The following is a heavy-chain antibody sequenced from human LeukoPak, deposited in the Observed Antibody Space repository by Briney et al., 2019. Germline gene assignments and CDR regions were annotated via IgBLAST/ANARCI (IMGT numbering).Heavy chain of an antibody. CDR2: IKEDGSEK. D-gene: IGHD6-13*01. Sequence: PGRSLRLSCEASGFTFSNYWMSRVRQPPGKGLEWVANIKEDGSEKDYVDSVKGRFTISRDNAKNSLYLQMNSLRAEDMAVYYCARDLMGIAYRGAFYYWGQGTLVTVSS. CDR3: ARDLMGIAYRGAFYY. J-gene: IGHJ4*02. V-gene: IGHV3-7*03. CDR1: GFTFSNYW.